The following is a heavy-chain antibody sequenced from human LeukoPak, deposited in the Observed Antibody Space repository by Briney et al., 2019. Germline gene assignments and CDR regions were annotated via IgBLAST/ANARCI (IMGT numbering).Heavy chain of an antibody. J-gene: IGHJ6*02. Sequence: GASVKVSCKAPGGTFSSYAISWVRQAPGQGLEWMGGIIPIFGTANYAQKFQGRVTITADESTSTAYMELSSLRSEDTAVYYCAREGGVGATIANGYYYYGMDVWGQGTTVTVSS. D-gene: IGHD1-26*01. V-gene: IGHV1-69*13. CDR3: AREGGVGATIANGYYYYGMDV. CDR1: GGTFSSYA. CDR2: IIPIFGTA.